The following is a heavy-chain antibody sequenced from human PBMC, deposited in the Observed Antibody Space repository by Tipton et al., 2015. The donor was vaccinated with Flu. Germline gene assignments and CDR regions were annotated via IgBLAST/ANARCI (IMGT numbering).Heavy chain of an antibody. CDR3: VRVGETGTSDH. Sequence: QVQLVQSGDEVKRPGASVKVSCKASGYNFNGFSLSWVRQAPGQGLEWMGRIRPYTGNTNYARKFQGRVTLTTDTSTSTVYMELRSLRSDDTAVYYCVRVGETGTSDHWGQGTLVTVSS. D-gene: IGHD3-16*01. V-gene: IGHV1-18*01. J-gene: IGHJ4*02. CDR1: GYNFNGFS. CDR2: IRPYTGNT.